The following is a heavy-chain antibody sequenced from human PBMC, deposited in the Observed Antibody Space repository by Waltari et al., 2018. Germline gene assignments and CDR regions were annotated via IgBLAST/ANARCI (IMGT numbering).Heavy chain of an antibody. CDR3: VRDTSTMTQQPNGMDV. CDR2: IVPVFGTT. Sequence: QVQLVQSGAEVKKPGASVKISCKASGYIFTSYYVHWVRQAPGQGLGWMGGIVPVFGTTDYEQKCEGRVTITADESTSTVYMELSSLRSEDTAVYYCVRDTSTMTQQPNGMDVWGQGTTVTVAS. V-gene: IGHV1-69*13. D-gene: IGHD1-1*01. J-gene: IGHJ6*02. CDR1: GYIFTSYY.